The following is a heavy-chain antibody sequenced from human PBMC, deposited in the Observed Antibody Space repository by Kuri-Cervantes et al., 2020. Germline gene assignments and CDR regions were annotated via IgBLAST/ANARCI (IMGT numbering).Heavy chain of an antibody. D-gene: IGHD6-13*01. CDR3: ARDDSSSWWFKY. Sequence: GEFLEISCAASGITFSSFSMNWVRRAPGKGVEWLSYIGSNSDSIYYADSVKGRFTISRDNVENSLYLQMNSRRDEDTAVYYCARDDSSSWWFKYWGQGTLVTVSS. V-gene: IGHV3-48*02. J-gene: IGHJ4*02. CDR1: GITFSSFS. CDR2: IGSNSDSI.